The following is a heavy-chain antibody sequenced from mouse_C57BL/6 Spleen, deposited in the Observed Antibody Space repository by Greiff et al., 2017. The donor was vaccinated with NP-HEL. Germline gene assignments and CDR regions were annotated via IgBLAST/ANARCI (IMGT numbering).Heavy chain of an antibody. V-gene: IGHV1-9*01. D-gene: IGHD3-3*01. CDR1: GYTFTDYW. J-gene: IGHJ2*01. CDR2: ILPGSGRS. Sequence: QVQLQQSGAGLVMPGASVKLPCKATGYTFTDYWIEWIKQRPGHGLEWIGEILPGSGRSNYNDKFKGKATFTADTSSNTAYMQLSSLTTEDSAIFYCARSWDRYYWGQGTTLTVSS. CDR3: ARSWDRYY.